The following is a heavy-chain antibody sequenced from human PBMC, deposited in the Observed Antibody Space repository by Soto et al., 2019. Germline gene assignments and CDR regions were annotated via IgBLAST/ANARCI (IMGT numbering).Heavy chain of an antibody. V-gene: IGHV1-69*01. D-gene: IGHD4-17*01. CDR2: IIPIFGTA. CDR3: ARTYGDYSSFSDDY. Sequence: QVQLVQSGAEVKRPGSSVKVSCKASGGTFNNYALSWVRQAPGQGLEWMGGIIPIFGTANYAQKFQGRVTITADESTSTAYMELSSLRSEDTAVYYCARTYGDYSSFSDDYWGQGTLVTVSS. CDR1: GGTFNNYA. J-gene: IGHJ4*02.